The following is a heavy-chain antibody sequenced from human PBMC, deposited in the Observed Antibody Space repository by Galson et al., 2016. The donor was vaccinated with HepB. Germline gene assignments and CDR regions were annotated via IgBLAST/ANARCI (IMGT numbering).Heavy chain of an antibody. J-gene: IGHJ4*02. CDR2: ISPDNGNA. D-gene: IGHD1-26*01. CDR3: ATIAGATTY. CDR1: GYTFINYG. Sequence: SVKVSCKASGYTFINYGITWVRQAPGQGLEWMGWISPDNGNANYAEKFQGRVIMTTDTSTSTAFMELSSLRSEDTAVFYCATIAGATTYWGQGTLVTVSS. V-gene: IGHV1-18*01.